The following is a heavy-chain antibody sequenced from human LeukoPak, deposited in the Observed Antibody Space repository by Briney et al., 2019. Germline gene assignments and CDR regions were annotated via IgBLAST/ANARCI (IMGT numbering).Heavy chain of an antibody. CDR3: ARRSRYCSSTSCSINWFDP. D-gene: IGHD2-2*01. J-gene: IGHJ5*02. Sequence: ASVKVSCKASGYTFTGYYMHWVRQAPGQGLEWVGWINPNSGGTNYAQKFQGRVTMTRDTSISTAYMELSRLRSDDTAVYYCARRSRYCSSTSCSINWFDPWGQGTLVTVSS. CDR2: INPNSGGT. CDR1: GYTFTGYY. V-gene: IGHV1-2*02.